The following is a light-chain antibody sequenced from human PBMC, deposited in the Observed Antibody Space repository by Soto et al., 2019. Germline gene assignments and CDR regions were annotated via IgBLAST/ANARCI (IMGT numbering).Light chain of an antibody. Sequence: EIVMTQSPATLSLSPGERAILSCRSSQGINNYLAWYQQKPGQAPRLLMYDTSIRATGIPARFSGSGSGTEFTLTISSLQSEDFAVYYCQQYNNWPLTFGQGTRLEIK. J-gene: IGKJ5*01. CDR1: QGINNY. V-gene: IGKV3D-15*01. CDR3: QQYNNWPLT. CDR2: DTS.